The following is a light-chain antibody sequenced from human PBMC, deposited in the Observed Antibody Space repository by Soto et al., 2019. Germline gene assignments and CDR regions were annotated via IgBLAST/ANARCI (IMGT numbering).Light chain of an antibody. V-gene: IGLV2-11*01. J-gene: IGLJ1*01. CDR2: DVS. CDR3: CSNASSYTANYV. Sequence: QSALTQPRSVSGSPGQSVTISCTGTSSDVGGYNYVSWYQQHPGKAPKLMIYDVSKRPSGVPDRFSGSKSGNTASLTISGLQAEDEADYYCCSNASSYTANYVFGTGTKVTVL. CDR1: SSDVGGYNY.